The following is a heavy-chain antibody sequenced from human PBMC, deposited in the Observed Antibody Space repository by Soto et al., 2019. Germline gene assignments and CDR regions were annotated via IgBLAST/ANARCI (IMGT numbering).Heavy chain of an antibody. Sequence: EVQLVESGGGPVRPGGSLRLSCAASGFNFITYSLNWVRQAPGKGLEWVASISSSAIYIDYADSVKGRFTISRDNANNSLYLQMNSLGAEDTATYYCVRDGLDYYDTERLYFDKWGQGTLVTVSS. D-gene: IGHD3-22*01. CDR3: VRDGLDYYDTERLYFDK. CDR1: GFNFITYS. J-gene: IGHJ4*02. CDR2: ISSSAIYI. V-gene: IGHV3-21*02.